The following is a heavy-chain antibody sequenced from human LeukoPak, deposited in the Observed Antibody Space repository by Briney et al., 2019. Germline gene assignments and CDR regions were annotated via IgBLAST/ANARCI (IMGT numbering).Heavy chain of an antibody. D-gene: IGHD2-15*01. J-gene: IGHJ3*02. Sequence: PGGSLRLSCAASGFTFSSYAMGWVRQAPGKGLEWVSAISGSGGSTYYADSVKGRFTISRDNSKNTLYLQMNSLRAEDTAVYYCAKDEYDCSGGSCYSGDAFDIWGQGTMVTVSS. CDR3: AKDEYDCSGGSCYSGDAFDI. V-gene: IGHV3-23*01. CDR2: ISGSGGST. CDR1: GFTFSSYA.